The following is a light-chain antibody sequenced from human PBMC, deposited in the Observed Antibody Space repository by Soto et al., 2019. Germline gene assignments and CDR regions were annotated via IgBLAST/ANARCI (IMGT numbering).Light chain of an antibody. CDR3: QQYGASPWT. V-gene: IGKV3-20*01. CDR1: QNVNNNY. CDR2: GAS. J-gene: IGKJ1*01. Sequence: EIVLTQSPGTLSLSPGERAILSCRASQNVNNNYLAWYQQKPGQSPRLLIYGASSRATGIPDRFSGSGSGTDFTLTISRLEPEDFVVYFCQQYGASPWTF.